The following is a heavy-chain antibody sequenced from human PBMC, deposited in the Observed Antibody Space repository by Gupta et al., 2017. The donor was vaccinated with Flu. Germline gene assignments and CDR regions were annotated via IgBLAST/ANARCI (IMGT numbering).Heavy chain of an antibody. D-gene: IGHD3-10*01. CDR3: ARDWRYYGSGSYYVDAFDI. V-gene: IGHV4-31*03. CDR2: IHHSGST. Sequence: QVQLQESGPGLVKTSQTLSLTCTVSGGSTSGGVYYWSWIRQQPGKGLEWIGYIHHSGSTYYNPSLKSRVTISVDTSKNQFSLKLTSVTAADTAGYYCARDWRYYGSGSYYVDAFDIWGQGTMVTVSS. J-gene: IGHJ3*02. CDR1: GGSTSGGVYY.